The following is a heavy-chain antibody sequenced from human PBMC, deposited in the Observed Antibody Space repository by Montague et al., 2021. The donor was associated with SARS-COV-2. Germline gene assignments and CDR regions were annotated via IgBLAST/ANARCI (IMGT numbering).Heavy chain of an antibody. CDR1: GGSISSYY. CDR3: ARDKPDYDFWPGYGMDV. J-gene: IGHJ6*02. Sequence: SETLSLTCTVSGGSISSYYWSWIRQPPGKGLEWIGYIYYSGSTNYNPSLKSRVTISVDTSKNQFSLKLSSAIAADTAVYYCARDKPDYDFWPGYGMDVWGQGTTVTVSS. D-gene: IGHD3-3*01. CDR2: IYYSGST. V-gene: IGHV4-59*01.